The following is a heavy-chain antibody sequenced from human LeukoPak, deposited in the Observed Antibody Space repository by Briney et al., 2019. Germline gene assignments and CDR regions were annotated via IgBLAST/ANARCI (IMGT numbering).Heavy chain of an antibody. J-gene: IGHJ4*02. CDR2: IWYDGSNK. CDR3: ATEGFYY. V-gene: IGHV3-33*01. Sequence: PGGSLRLSCAASGFTFSSYGMHWVRQAPGKGLEWVAVIWYDGSNKYYADSVKGRFTISRDNSKNTLYFQMNSLRAEDTALYYCATEGFYYWGPGTLVTVSS. CDR1: GFTFSSYG.